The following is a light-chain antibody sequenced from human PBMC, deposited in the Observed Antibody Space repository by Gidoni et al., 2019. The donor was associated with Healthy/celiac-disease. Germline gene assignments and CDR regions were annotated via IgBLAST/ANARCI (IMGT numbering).Light chain of an antibody. Sequence: EIVLTQSLGTLSLSPGERATLSCRASQSVSSSYLAWYQQKPGQAPRLLIDGASSRATGIPDRCSGSGSGTGFTLTVSRLEPEDFAVYYCKQYGSLPWTFGQXTKVEIK. CDR1: QSVSSSY. J-gene: IGKJ1*01. CDR2: GAS. CDR3: KQYGSLPWT. V-gene: IGKV3-20*01.